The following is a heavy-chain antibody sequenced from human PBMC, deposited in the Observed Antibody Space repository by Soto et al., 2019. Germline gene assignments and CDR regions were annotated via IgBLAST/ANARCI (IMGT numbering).Heavy chain of an antibody. V-gene: IGHV4-39*01. D-gene: IGHD3-10*01. CDR3: ARQAIRPSTMVRGVIITQTWFDP. J-gene: IGHJ5*02. Sequence: SETLSLTCTVSGGSISSGTYYWAWIRESPGKGPEWIGSIYYSGSTYDNPSLKSRVTISVDTSRNQFFLTLTSVTAADTAVYYCARQAIRPSTMVRGVIITQTWFDPWGQGTLVTVS. CDR1: GGSISSGTYY. CDR2: IYYSGST.